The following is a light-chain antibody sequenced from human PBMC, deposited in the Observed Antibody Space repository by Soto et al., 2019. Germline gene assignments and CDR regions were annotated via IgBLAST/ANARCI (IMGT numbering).Light chain of an antibody. CDR1: LSVSMY. J-gene: IGKJ5*01. Sequence: FVFTQSPPTLSFSPGERDTLSCSISLSVSMYLDGYQQKTGQAPRRLISDASNWGTGNPARLSGSGAGTDVSLTISGREAEDFSVYYCHQGYYWPPITFGQGTRLEIK. CDR3: HQGYYWPPIT. V-gene: IGKV3-11*01. CDR2: DAS.